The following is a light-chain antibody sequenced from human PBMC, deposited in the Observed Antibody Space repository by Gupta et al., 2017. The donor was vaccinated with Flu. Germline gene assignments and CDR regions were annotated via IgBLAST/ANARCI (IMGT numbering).Light chain of an antibody. V-gene: IGLV8-61*01. CDR2: RTN. CDR3: ILYVGVDANWV. J-gene: IGLJ3*02. CDR1: SGSVSSTNY. Sequence: TLVTQEPSSPVSPGETVTLTCALTSGSVSSTNYPGWYQQTPGQPPRTLIYRTNSRPSGVPDRFSGSIRGNKAALTIXGXQIEDEXDYYCILYVGVDANWVFGGGTKLTVL.